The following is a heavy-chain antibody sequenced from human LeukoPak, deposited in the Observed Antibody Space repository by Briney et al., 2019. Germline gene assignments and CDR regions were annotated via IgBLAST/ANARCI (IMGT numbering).Heavy chain of an antibody. CDR3: ARSNPGGFDI. CDR1: GFTFSSYA. Sequence: GGSLRLSCAASGFTFSSYAMHWVRQAPGKGLEWVAVISYDGSNKYYADSVKGRFTISRDNSKNTLYLQMNSLRAEDTAVYYCARSNPGGFDIWGQGTMVTVSS. J-gene: IGHJ3*02. D-gene: IGHD1-14*01. CDR2: ISYDGSNK. V-gene: IGHV3-30*04.